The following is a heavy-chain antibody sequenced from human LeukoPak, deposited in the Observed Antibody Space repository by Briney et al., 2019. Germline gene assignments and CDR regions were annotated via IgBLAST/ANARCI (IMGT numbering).Heavy chain of an antibody. CDR2: ISDSGGST. Sequence: PGGSLRLSCAVSGITLSNYGMSWVRQAPGKGLEWVAGISDSGGSTNYADSVKGRFTISRENPKNTLYLQMNSMRAEDTAVYFCAKRGVVIRVILVGFHKEAYYFDSWGQGALVTVSS. V-gene: IGHV3-23*01. J-gene: IGHJ4*02. CDR1: GITLSNYG. D-gene: IGHD3-22*01. CDR3: AKRGVVIRVILVGFHKEAYYFDS.